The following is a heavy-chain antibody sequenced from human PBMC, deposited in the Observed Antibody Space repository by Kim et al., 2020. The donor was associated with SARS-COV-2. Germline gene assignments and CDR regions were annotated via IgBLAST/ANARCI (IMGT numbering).Heavy chain of an antibody. Sequence: YPAEYAATVKGRFTISRDDSKSSLYLQMNSLESEDTAVYYCADVPAGSDFWGQGTLVTVAS. CDR3: ADVPAGSDF. CDR2: YPA. V-gene: IGHV3-72*01. J-gene: IGHJ4*02. D-gene: IGHD2-2*01.